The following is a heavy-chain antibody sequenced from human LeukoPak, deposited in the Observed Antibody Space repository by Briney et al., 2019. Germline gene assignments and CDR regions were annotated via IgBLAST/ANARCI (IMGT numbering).Heavy chain of an antibody. Sequence: PGRSLRLSCAASGFTFSSYGMHWVRQAPGKGLEWVAVIWYDGSNKYYADSVKGRLTISRDNSKNTLYLQMNSLRAEDTAVYYCARAPTSYYYFDYWGQGTLVTVSS. CDR1: GFTFSSYG. CDR2: IWYDGSNK. J-gene: IGHJ4*02. CDR3: ARAPTSYYYFDY. V-gene: IGHV3-33*01. D-gene: IGHD1-26*01.